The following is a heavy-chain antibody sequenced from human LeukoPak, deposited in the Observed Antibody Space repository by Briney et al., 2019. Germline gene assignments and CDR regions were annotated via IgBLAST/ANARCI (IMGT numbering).Heavy chain of an antibody. CDR3: AASTTAYCGGDCRGHFQH. J-gene: IGHJ1*01. CDR2: INHSGSA. V-gene: IGHV4-34*01. D-gene: IGHD2-21*02. Sequence: SETLSLTCAVSGGSFSGYYWTWIRQPPGKGLEWIGEINHSGSANYNPSLKSRVTISLDTSKNQFSLKLSSVTAADTAVYYCAASTTAYCGGDCRGHFQHWGQGTLVTVSS. CDR1: GGSFSGYY.